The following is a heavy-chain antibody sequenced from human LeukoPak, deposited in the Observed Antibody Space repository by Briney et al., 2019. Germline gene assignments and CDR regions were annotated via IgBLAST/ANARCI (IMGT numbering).Heavy chain of an antibody. J-gene: IGHJ5*02. CDR1: GYTFTDYY. CDR3: ARGPFGSSHYNCFDP. D-gene: IGHD6-13*01. Sequence: ASVKVSCKASGYTFTDYYIHWVRQAPGQGLEWMGHINPNTGGTNYAQKFQGRVTMTRDTSINTAYVDLSRLTSDDTAIYYCARGPFGSSHYNCFDPWGQGTLVTVSS. CDR2: INPNTGGT. V-gene: IGHV1-2*06.